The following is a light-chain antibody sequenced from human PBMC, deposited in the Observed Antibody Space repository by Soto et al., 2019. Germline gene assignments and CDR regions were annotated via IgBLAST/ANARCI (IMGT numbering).Light chain of an antibody. V-gene: IGLV2-14*01. CDR1: SSDIGGYNY. J-gene: IGLJ3*02. CDR2: EVS. CDR3: SSYTNSDTWV. Sequence: QSVLTQPASVSGSPGQSITISCTGSSSDIGGYNYVSWYQQYPGKAPKLMIYEVSNRPSGISNRFSASKSGNTASLTISGLQAEDETDYYCSSYTNSDTWVFGGGTQLTVL.